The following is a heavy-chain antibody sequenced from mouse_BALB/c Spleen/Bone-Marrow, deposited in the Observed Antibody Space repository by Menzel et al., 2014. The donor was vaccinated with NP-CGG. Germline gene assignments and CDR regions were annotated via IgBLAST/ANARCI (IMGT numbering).Heavy chain of an antibody. CDR3: ARFYYYGSSYFDV. CDR1: GFTFSDYY. CDR2: ISDGDSYT. J-gene: IGHJ1*01. D-gene: IGHD1-1*01. V-gene: IGHV5-4*02. Sequence: EVKLMESGGGLVKPGGSLKLSCAASGFTFSDYYMYWVRQTPEKRLEWVATISDGDSYTYYPDSVKGRFTISRDNAKNNLYLQMSSLKSEDTAMYYCARFYYYGSSYFDVWGAGTTVTVSS.